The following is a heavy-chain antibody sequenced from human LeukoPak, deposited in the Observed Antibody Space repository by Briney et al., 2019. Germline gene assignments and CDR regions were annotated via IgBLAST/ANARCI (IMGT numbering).Heavy chain of an antibody. D-gene: IGHD3-22*01. CDR2: IFYTGST. CDR1: GGSISTYY. CDR3: ARAEGYYYDSSKAFDI. Sequence: SSETLSLTCTVSGGSISTYYWSWIRQPPGEGLEWIGYIFYTGSTNYNPSLKSRVTISVDTSKNQFSLKLTSVTAADTAVYYCARAEGYYYDSSKAFDIWGQGTMVTVSS. V-gene: IGHV4-59*01. J-gene: IGHJ3*02.